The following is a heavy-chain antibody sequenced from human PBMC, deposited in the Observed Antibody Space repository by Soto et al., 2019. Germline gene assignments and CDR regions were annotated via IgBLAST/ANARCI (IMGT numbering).Heavy chain of an antibody. CDR3: ARVVRFFGGHAGY. CDR1: GYTFTEFD. CDR2: MNTNTGNT. V-gene: IGHV1-8*01. D-gene: IGHD3-3*01. J-gene: IGHJ4*02. Sequence: QVLLVQSGADVKKPGASVKVSCKTSGYTFTEFDINWVRQAPGQGLEWMGWMNTNTGNTGYEQKFQGRVTMPRDTSISTAYMGLSRLRSEDTAVYYCARVVRFFGGHAGYWGQGTLVTVSS.